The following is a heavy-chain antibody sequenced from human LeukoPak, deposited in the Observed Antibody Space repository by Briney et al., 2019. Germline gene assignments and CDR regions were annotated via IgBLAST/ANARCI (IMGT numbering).Heavy chain of an antibody. V-gene: IGHV1-69*04. CDR3: ARDRGGGSCYYY. CDR2: IIPIYGIA. J-gene: IGHJ4*02. CDR1: GGTFSSYA. Sequence: GSSVKVSCKSSGGTFSSYAISWVRQAPGQGLEWMGRIIPIYGIANYAQKVHGRVTITADKSTSTAYMELSSLRSEDTAVYYCARDRGGGSCYYYWGQGTLVTVSS. D-gene: IGHD2-15*01.